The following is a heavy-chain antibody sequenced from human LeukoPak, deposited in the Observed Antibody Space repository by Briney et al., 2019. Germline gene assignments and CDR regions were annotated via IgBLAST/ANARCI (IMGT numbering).Heavy chain of an antibody. J-gene: IGHJ5*02. D-gene: IGHD2-21*01. CDR2: INHSGGT. CDR3: ARQGDAVIAIFDP. V-gene: IGHV4-34*01. Sequence: SETLSLTCAVYGESFIDYYWSWIRQPPGKGLEWIGEINHSGGTKYNPSLKSRVTISQDTSKNQFSLKLSSVTAAGTAVYYCARQGDAVIAIFDPWGQGTLVTVSS. CDR1: GESFIDYY.